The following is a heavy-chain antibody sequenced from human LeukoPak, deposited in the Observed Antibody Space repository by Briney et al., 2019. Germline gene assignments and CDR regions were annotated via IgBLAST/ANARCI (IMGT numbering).Heavy chain of an antibody. Sequence: PGRSLRLSCAASGFTFSDYTFHWVRQAPGKGLEWVAVISYDGSQKYHADSVKGRFTISRDNSKNTVSLQMNSLRAGDTAVFYCARANSSSWHYFDYWGQGTLVTVSS. CDR2: ISYDGSQK. CDR1: GFTFSDYT. V-gene: IGHV3-30*04. CDR3: ARANSSSWHYFDY. D-gene: IGHD6-13*01. J-gene: IGHJ4*02.